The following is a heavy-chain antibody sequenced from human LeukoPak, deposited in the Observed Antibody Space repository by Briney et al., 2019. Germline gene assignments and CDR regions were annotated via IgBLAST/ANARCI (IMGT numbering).Heavy chain of an antibody. J-gene: IGHJ4*02. Sequence: PSETLSLTCTVSGGSISSSSYYWGWIRQPPGKGLEWIGSIYYSGSTYYNPSLKSRVTISVDTSKNQFSLKLSSVTAADTAVYYCARHGASGLYCSSTSCYTFDYWGQGTLVTVSS. CDR3: ARHGASGLYCSSTSCYTFDY. CDR1: GGSISSSSYY. D-gene: IGHD2-2*02. CDR2: IYYSGST. V-gene: IGHV4-39*01.